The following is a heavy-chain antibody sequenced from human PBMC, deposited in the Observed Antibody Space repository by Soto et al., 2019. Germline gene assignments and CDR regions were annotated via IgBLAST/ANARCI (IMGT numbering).Heavy chain of an antibody. V-gene: IGHV4-4*02. CDR1: GAPFSDHW. J-gene: IGHJ4*02. Sequence: VQLVESGGGLVEPGGSLRLTCAVSGAPFSDHWMSWVRQPPLKGLEWIGEIYPTGRSNYNPSLESRVTISVDTSKSQFSLELTAVTAADTAEYYCARHIAVAGTRGFDYWGQGILVTVST. D-gene: IGHD6-19*01. CDR3: ARHIAVAGTRGFDY. CDR2: IYPTGRS.